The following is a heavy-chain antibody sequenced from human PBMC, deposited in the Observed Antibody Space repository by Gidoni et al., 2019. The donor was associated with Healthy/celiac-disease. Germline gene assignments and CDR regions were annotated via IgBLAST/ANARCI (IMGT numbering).Heavy chain of an antibody. J-gene: IGHJ4*02. CDR2: ISGRGGST. Sequence: EVQLLESGGGLVQPGGSPRLSCAAPGFTFSSDAMGWVRQAPGKGVGWVSAISGRGGSTYYADSVKGRFTISRDNSKNTLYLQMNSLRAEDTAVYYCATYSSHRADFDYWGQGTLVTVSS. D-gene: IGHD6-13*01. CDR1: GFTFSSDA. CDR3: ATYSSHRADFDY. V-gene: IGHV3-23*01.